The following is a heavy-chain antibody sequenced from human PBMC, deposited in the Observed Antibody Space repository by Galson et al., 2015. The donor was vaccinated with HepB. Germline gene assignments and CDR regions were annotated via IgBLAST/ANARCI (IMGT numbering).Heavy chain of an antibody. V-gene: IGHV3-23*01. D-gene: IGHD2-15*01. CDR3: AKGGDIVVVVAATGAGWFDP. CDR2: ISGSGGST. CDR1: GFTFSSYA. J-gene: IGHJ5*02. Sequence: SLRLSCAASGFTFSSYAMSWVRQAPGKGLEWVSAISGSGGSTYYADSVKGRFTISRDNSKNTLYLQMNSLRAEDTAVYYCAKGGDIVVVVAATGAGWFDPWGQGTLVTVSS.